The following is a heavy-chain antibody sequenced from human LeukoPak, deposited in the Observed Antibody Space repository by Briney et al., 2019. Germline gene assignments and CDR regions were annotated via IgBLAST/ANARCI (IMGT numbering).Heavy chain of an antibody. D-gene: IGHD4-11*01. V-gene: IGHV4-61*08. Sequence: SETLSLTCTVSGGSISSGGYYWSWIRQPPGKGLEWIGYIYYSGSTNYNPSLKSRVTISVDTSKNQFSLKLSSVTAADTAVYYCARVDYSNFWNWFDPWGQGTLVTVSS. CDR2: IYYSGST. CDR3: ARVDYSNFWNWFDP. CDR1: GGSISSGGYY. J-gene: IGHJ5*02.